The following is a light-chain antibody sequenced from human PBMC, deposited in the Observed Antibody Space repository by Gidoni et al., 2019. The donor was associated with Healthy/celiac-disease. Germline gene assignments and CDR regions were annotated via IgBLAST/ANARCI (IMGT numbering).Light chain of an antibody. CDR3: QQYGTSPPWT. CDR1: QSVSSSY. V-gene: IGKV3-20*01. Sequence: EIVLTQSPGTLSLSPGERATLSCRASQSVSSSYLVWYQQKPGQAPRLLIYGASSRATGIPARFSGSGSGTDFTLTIGRLEPEDFAVYYCQQYGTSPPWTFGQGTKVEIK. CDR2: GAS. J-gene: IGKJ1*01.